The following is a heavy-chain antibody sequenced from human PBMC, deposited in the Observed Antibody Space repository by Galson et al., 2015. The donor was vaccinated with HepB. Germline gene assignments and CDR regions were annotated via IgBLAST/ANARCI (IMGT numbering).Heavy chain of an antibody. Sequence: QSGAEVKKPGESLRISCKGSGYSFTSYWISWVRQMPGKGLEWMGRIDPSDSYTNYSPSFQGHVTISADKSISTAYLQWSSLKASDTAMYYCASPTWYSGSPRSFDIWGQGTMVTVSS. CDR2: IDPSDSYT. CDR3: ASPTWYSGSPRSFDI. J-gene: IGHJ3*02. V-gene: IGHV5-10-1*01. CDR1: GYSFTSYW. D-gene: IGHD1-26*01.